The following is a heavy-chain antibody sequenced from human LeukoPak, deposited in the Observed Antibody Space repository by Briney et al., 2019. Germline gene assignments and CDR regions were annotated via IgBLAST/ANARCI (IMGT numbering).Heavy chain of an antibody. J-gene: IGHJ6*03. CDR2: FDPEDGET. CDR3: ATYNWNTFDYYYMDV. Sequence: ASVKVSCKVSGYTLTELSMHWVRQAPGKGLEWMGGFDPEDGETIYAQKFQGRVTMTEDTSTDTAYMELSSLRSEDTVVYYCATYNWNTFDYYYMDVWGKGTPVTVSS. CDR1: GYTLTELS. D-gene: IGHD1-1*01. V-gene: IGHV1-24*01.